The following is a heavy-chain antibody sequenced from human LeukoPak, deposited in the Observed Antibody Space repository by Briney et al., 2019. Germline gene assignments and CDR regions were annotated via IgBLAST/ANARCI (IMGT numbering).Heavy chain of an antibody. Sequence: SETLSLTCAVYGGSFSGYYWSWIRQPPGKGLEWIGEINHSGSTNYNPSLKSRVTISVDTSKNQFSLKLSSVTAADTAVYYCARGLYYSGGSCYLGHYYYYMDVWGKGTTVTVSS. CDR3: ARGLYYSGGSCYLGHYYYYMDV. J-gene: IGHJ6*03. CDR2: INHSGST. D-gene: IGHD2-15*01. V-gene: IGHV4-34*01. CDR1: GGSFSGYY.